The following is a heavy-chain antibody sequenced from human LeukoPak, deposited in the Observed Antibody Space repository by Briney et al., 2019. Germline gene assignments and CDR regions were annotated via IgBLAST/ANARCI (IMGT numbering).Heavy chain of an antibody. CDR1: GLTFSSNY. J-gene: IGHJ4*02. Sequence: GGSLRLSCAASGLTFSSNYMSWVRQAPGKGLEWVSVIYSGGSTYYADSVKGRFTISRDNSKNTLYLQMNSLRAEDTAVYYCAGAAIRSYFDYWGQGTLVTVSS. CDR2: IYSGGST. CDR3: AGAAIRSYFDY. V-gene: IGHV3-53*01. D-gene: IGHD2-21*02.